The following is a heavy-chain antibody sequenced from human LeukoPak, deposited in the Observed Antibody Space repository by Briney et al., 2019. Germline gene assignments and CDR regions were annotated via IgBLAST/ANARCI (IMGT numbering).Heavy chain of an antibody. CDR1: GFIFDDYA. V-gene: IGHV3-9*03. Sequence: PGRSLRLSCAAPGFIFDDYAIHWVRQAPGKGLEWVSGINWNSGTIGYADSVKGRFTISRDNAKNSLYLQMNSLRADDMAFYYCARDRFRYCSGAYCSHFEFWGQGTLVSVSS. CDR2: INWNSGTI. J-gene: IGHJ4*02. CDR3: ARDRFRYCSGAYCSHFEF. D-gene: IGHD2-15*01.